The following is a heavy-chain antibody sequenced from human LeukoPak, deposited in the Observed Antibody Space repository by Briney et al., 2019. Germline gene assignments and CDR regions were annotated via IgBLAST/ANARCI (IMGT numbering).Heavy chain of an antibody. CDR3: AKDLRRYYDSSGYYEGPYFDY. Sequence: GGFLRLSCAASGFTFSSYGMHWVRQAPGKGLEWVAVISYDGSNKYYADSVKGRFTISRDNSKNTLYLQMNSLRAEDTAVYYCAKDLRRYYDSSGYYEGPYFDYWGQGTLVTVSS. CDR2: ISYDGSNK. CDR1: GFTFSSYG. J-gene: IGHJ4*02. D-gene: IGHD3-22*01. V-gene: IGHV3-30*18.